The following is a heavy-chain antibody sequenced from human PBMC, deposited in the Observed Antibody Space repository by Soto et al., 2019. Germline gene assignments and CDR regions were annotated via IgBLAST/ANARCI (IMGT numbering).Heavy chain of an antibody. D-gene: IGHD5-12*01. J-gene: IGHJ4*02. CDR2: ISGSGDNT. CDR3: AEGYYSGYDLAYFDY. V-gene: IGHV3-23*01. CDR1: GFSFDDYA. Sequence: EVQLLESGGALVQPGGSLRLSCAASGFSFDDYAMTWVRQAAGKGLEWVSAISGSGDNTYYADSVKGRFTISRDNSKNALYLELNSLRAEDMGVYYCAEGYYSGYDLAYFDYWGQGTLVTVSS.